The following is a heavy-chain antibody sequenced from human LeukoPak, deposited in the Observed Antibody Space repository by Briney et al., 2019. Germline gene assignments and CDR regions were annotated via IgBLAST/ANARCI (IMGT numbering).Heavy chain of an antibody. CDR3: ARRLNTHYYDR. V-gene: IGHV5-51*01. J-gene: IGHJ4*02. CDR1: GYSFTSYW. D-gene: IGHD3-22*01. Sequence: GESLKISFKSSGYSFTSYWIGWVRQMPGKGLEWMGIIHPADSDTRYSPSFQGQVTLSADKSTSTAYLQWSSLKAAETAIYYCARRLNTHYYDRWDQGTLVTVSS. CDR2: IHPADSDT.